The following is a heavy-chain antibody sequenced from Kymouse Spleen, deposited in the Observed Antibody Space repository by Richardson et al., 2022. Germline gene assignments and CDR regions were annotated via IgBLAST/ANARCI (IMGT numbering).Heavy chain of an antibody. Sequence: QVQLQQWGAGLLKPSETLSLTCAVYGGSFSGYYWSWIRQPPGKGLEWIGEINHSGSTNYNPSLKSRVTISVDTSKNQFSLKLSSVTAADTAVYYCAREDSNSLFDYWGQGTLVTVSS. CDR1: GGSFSGYY. V-gene: IGHV4-34*01. CDR3: AREDSNSLFDY. CDR2: INHSGST. D-gene: IGHD4-11,IGHD4-11*01. J-gene: IGHJ4*02.